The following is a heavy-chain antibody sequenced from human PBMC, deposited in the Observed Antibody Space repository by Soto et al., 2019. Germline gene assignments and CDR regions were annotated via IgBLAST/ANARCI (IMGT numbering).Heavy chain of an antibody. Sequence: GSVKVCFKASGYPFTGYYMHWVRQAPGQGLEWMGWINPTSGGTNYSQKFQGRVTMTRDTSISTAYMELSRLRSDDTAVYYCARDKSIAEAEGGFDPWGQGTMVTVSS. CDR3: ARDKSIAEAEGGFDP. CDR1: GYPFTGYY. V-gene: IGHV1-2*02. CDR2: INPTSGGT. D-gene: IGHD6-13*01. J-gene: IGHJ5*02.